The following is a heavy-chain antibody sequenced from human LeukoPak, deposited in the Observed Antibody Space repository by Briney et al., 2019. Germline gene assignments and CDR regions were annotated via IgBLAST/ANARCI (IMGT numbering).Heavy chain of an antibody. D-gene: IGHD3-16*02. CDR1: GFTFSSYG. Sequence: GGSLRLSCAASGFTFSSYGMHWVRQAPGKGLEWVAFIRYDGSNKYYADSVKGRFTISRDNSKNTLYLQMNSLRAEDTAVYYCAKDPYVWGSYRFDYWGQGTLVTVSS. CDR2: IRYDGSNK. CDR3: AKDPYVWGSYRFDY. V-gene: IGHV3-30*02. J-gene: IGHJ4*02.